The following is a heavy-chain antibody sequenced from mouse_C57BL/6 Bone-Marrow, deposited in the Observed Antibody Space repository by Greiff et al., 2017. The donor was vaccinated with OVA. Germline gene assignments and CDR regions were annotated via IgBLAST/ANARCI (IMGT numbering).Heavy chain of an antibody. J-gene: IGHJ1*03. CDR1: GYTFTSYW. CDR3: GYTTVRDWYFDV. CDR2: IDPSDSYT. D-gene: IGHD1-1*01. V-gene: IGHV1-50*01. Sequence: QVQLQQPGAELVKPGASVKLSCKASGYTFTSYWMQWVKQRPGQGLEWIGEIDPSDSYTNYNQKFKGKATLTVDTSSSTAYMQLSSLTSEDSAVYYCGYTTVRDWYFDVWGTGTTVTVSS.